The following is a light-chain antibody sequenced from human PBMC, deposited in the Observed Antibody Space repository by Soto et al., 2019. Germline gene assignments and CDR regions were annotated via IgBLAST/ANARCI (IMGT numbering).Light chain of an antibody. CDR1: QGISSY. V-gene: IGKV1-8*01. J-gene: IGKJ5*01. CDR3: QQYYSYPQIT. CDR2: AAS. Sequence: AIRMTQSPSSLSASTGDRVTITCRASQGISSYLAWYQQKPGKAPKLLIYAASTLQSGVPSRFSGSGSGTDFTLTISCLQSGDFATYYCQQYYSYPQITFGQGTRLEIK.